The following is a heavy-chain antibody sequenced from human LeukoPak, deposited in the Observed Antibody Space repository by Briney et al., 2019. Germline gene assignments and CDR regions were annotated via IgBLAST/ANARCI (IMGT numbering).Heavy chain of an antibody. CDR2: INHSGST. V-gene: IGHV4-34*01. Sequence: SETLSLTCAVYGGSFSGYYWSWIRQPPGKGLEWIGEINHSGSTNYNPSLKSRVTISVDTSKNQFSLKLSSVTAADTAVYYCACAVAAPREWFDPWGQGTLVTVSS. D-gene: IGHD6-19*01. J-gene: IGHJ5*02. CDR1: GGSFSGYY. CDR3: ACAVAAPREWFDP.